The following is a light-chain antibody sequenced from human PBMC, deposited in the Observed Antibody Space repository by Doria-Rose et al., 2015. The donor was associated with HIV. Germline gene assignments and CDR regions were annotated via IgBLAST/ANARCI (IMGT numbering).Light chain of an antibody. Sequence: EIVLTQSPGTLSLSPGERATLSCRASQRVKSSYLAWYQQKPGQAPRLLIYDASARATGIPDRFSGSGSGTDFTLTISRLEPGDVAVYYCQQYGTSRGTFGQGTRPEIK. CDR3: QQYGTSRGT. J-gene: IGKJ5*01. CDR1: QRVKSSY. CDR2: DAS. V-gene: IGKV3-20*01.